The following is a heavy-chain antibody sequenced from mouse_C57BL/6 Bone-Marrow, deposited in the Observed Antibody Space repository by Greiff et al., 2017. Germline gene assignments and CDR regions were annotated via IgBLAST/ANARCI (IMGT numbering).Heavy chain of an antibody. CDR2: IYPGSGST. CDR3: ARGYYGSSSSWFAY. D-gene: IGHD1-1*01. V-gene: IGHV1-55*01. CDR1: GYTFTSYW. Sequence: QVQLQQPGAELVKPGASVKMSCKASGYTFTSYWITWVKQRPGQGLEWIGDIYPGSGSTNYNEKFKSKATLTVDTSSSTAYMQLSSLTSEYSAVYYCARGYYGSSSSWFAYWGQGTLVTVSA. J-gene: IGHJ3*01.